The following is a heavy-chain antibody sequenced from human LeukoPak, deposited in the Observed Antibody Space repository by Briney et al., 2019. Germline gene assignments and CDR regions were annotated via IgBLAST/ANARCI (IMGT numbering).Heavy chain of an antibody. D-gene: IGHD5-12*01. V-gene: IGHV1-18*01. CDR2: ISAYNGNT. CDR3: ARATYSGYHWVWFDP. Sequence: GASVKVSFKASGYTFTSYGISWVRQAPGQGLEWMGWISAYNGNTNYAQKRQGRVTMTTDTSTRTAYMELRSLSSEDTAVSYCARATYSGYHWVWFDPWGQGTLVTVSS. J-gene: IGHJ5*02. CDR1: GYTFTSYG.